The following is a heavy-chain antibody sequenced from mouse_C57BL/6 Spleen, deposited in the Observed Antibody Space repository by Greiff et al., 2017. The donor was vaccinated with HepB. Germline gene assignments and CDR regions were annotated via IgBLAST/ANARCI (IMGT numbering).Heavy chain of an antibody. Sequence: EVQGVESGGGLVQPGGSLKLSCAASGFTFSDYYMYWVRQTPEKRLEWVAYISNGGGSTYYPDTVKGRFTISRDNAKNTLYLQMSRLKSEDTAMYYCARHYDYGWYFDVWGTGTTVTVSS. CDR3: ARHYDYGWYFDV. CDR1: GFTFSDYY. CDR2: ISNGGGST. D-gene: IGHD2-4*01. V-gene: IGHV5-12*01. J-gene: IGHJ1*03.